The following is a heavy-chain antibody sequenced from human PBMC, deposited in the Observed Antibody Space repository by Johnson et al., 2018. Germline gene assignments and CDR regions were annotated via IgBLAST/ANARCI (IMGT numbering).Heavy chain of an antibody. CDR3: TRGRYYAMDV. CDR2: INSDGNTR. V-gene: IGHV3-74*01. CDR1: GFSFSNFW. Sequence: VQLQESGGALVQPGGSLSLSCAASGFSFSNFWMHWVRQAPGNGLVLVSRINSDGNTRGYADSVKGRFTISRDNAKNTLYLQMNSLRAEDTPVYYCTRGRYYAMDVWGQGTTVTVSS. J-gene: IGHJ6*02.